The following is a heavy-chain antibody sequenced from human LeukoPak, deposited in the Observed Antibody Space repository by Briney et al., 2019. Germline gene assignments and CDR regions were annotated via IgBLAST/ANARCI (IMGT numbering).Heavy chain of an antibody. CDR2: IIAYNGYT. CDR3: AKDSTYYDVLTGNYYYYYGMDV. D-gene: IGHD3-9*01. Sequence: ASVKVSCKASVYTFVSHGISWVRQAPGQGLEWMGWIIAYNGYTNYAQKLQGRVTMTTDTSTSTAYMELSSLRSDDTAVYYCAKDSTYYDVLTGNYYYYYGMDVWGQGTTVTVSS. CDR1: VYTFVSHG. V-gene: IGHV1-18*01. J-gene: IGHJ6*02.